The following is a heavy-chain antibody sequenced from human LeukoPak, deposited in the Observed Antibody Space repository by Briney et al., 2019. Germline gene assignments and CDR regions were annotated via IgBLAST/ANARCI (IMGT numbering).Heavy chain of an antibody. CDR1: GFTFSSYS. J-gene: IGHJ4*02. Sequence: GSLRLSCAASGFTFSSYSMNWVRQTPAKGLEWISYISNTGDNIYYVDSVKGRFTISRDNAKNSLYLQMNSLRDEDTAVYYCVRESTYYSDSSAYYHGSGVRSADYWGQGTLVTVSS. CDR3: VRESTYYSDSSAYYHGSGVRSADY. CDR2: ISNTGDNI. D-gene: IGHD3-22*01. V-gene: IGHV3-48*02.